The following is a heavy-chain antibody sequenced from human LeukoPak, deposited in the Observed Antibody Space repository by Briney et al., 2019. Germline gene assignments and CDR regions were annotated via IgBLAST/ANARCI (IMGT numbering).Heavy chain of an antibody. V-gene: IGHV1-8*03. J-gene: IGHJ3*02. Sequence: ASVKVSCKASGYTFTSYDINWVRQATGQGLEWMGGMNPNSGNTGFAQKFQGRVTITRNTSISTAYMELSSLRSEDTAVYYCARGRRYSSGRETFGIWGQGTMVTVSS. CDR3: ARGRRYSSGRETFGI. CDR2: MNPNSGNT. D-gene: IGHD6-19*01. CDR1: GYTFTSYD.